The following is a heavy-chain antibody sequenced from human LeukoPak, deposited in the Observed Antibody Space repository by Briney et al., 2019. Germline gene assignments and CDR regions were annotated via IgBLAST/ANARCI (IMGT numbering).Heavy chain of an antibody. J-gene: IGHJ6*02. Sequence: PPGRSLRLSCAASGFTFSSYGMHWLRQAPGKGLEWVAVIWYDGSNKYHADSGKGRFTISRDNSKNTLYLQMNSLRAEDTAVYYCARDGMDYDILTGYYGMDVWGQGTTVTVSS. CDR1: GFTFSSYG. CDR3: ARDGMDYDILTGYYGMDV. CDR2: IWYDGSNK. D-gene: IGHD3-9*01. V-gene: IGHV3-33*01.